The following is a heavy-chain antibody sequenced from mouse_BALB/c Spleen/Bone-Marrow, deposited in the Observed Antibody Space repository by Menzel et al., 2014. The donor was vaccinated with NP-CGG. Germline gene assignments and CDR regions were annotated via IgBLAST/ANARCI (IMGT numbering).Heavy chain of an antibody. J-gene: IGHJ4*01. CDR3: ARAYYGNYPYVMDY. CDR2: IDPANGFA. D-gene: IGHD2-10*01. V-gene: IGHV14-3*02. Sequence: VQLKQSGAELVKPGASVKLSCTASGFNIKDTYIHWVNQRPEQGLEWIGRIDPANGFAKYDPKFQGKATITADTSSNTAYLHLSSLTSEDTAVYYCARAYYGNYPYVMDYWGKGTSVPVTS. CDR1: GFNIKDTY.